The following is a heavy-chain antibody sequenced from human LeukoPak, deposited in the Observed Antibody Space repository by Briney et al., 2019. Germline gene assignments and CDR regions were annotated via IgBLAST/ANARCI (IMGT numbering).Heavy chain of an antibody. CDR3: AKIYCGGDCYSFPPDYYYMDV. V-gene: IGHV3-23*01. D-gene: IGHD2-21*02. CDR2: ISGSGGSS. Sequence: GGSLRLSCAASGFTFSNYAMSWVRQAPGKGLEWVSGISGSGGSSYYADSVKGRFTISRDNSKNAQYLQMNSLRAEDTAVYYCAKIYCGGDCYSFPPDYYYMDVWGKGTTVTISS. J-gene: IGHJ6*03. CDR1: GFTFSNYA.